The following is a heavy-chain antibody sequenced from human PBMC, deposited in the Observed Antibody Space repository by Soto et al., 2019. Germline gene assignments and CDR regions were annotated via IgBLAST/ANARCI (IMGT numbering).Heavy chain of an antibody. V-gene: IGHV4-39*01. Sequence: KASETLSLTCTVSGGSISSSSYYWGWIRQPPGKGLEWTGSIYYSGSTYYNPSLKSRVTISVDTSKNQFSLKLSSVTAADTAVYYCARLTSGSPHFDYWGQGTLVTVSS. J-gene: IGHJ4*02. CDR3: ARLTSGSPHFDY. CDR1: GGSISSSSYY. CDR2: IYYSGST. D-gene: IGHD6-6*01.